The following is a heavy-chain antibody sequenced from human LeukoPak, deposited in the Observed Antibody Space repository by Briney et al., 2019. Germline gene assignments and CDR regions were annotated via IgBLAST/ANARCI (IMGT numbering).Heavy chain of an antibody. Sequence: GGSLRLSCAASGFTFSNYDMFWVRQTTGKGLEWVSTIGAANDTYYPGSVRGRFTISRESAKDSLYLQMNSLRAGDTAVYYCARGSGSHLDYWGQGTLVTVSS. CDR3: ARGSGSHLDY. V-gene: IGHV3-13*04. CDR2: IGAANDT. D-gene: IGHD1-26*01. J-gene: IGHJ4*02. CDR1: GFTFSNYD.